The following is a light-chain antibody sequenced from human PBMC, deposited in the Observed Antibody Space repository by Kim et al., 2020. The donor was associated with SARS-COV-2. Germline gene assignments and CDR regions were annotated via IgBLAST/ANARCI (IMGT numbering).Light chain of an antibody. Sequence: GQSVTISCTGTSSDVGGYNYVSWYQQHPGKAPKLMIYDVSKRPSGVPDRFSGSKSGNTASLTISGLQAEDEADYYCCSYAGSYTWVFGGGTRLTVL. CDR3: CSYAGSYTWV. V-gene: IGLV2-11*01. J-gene: IGLJ3*02. CDR1: SSDVGGYNY. CDR2: DVS.